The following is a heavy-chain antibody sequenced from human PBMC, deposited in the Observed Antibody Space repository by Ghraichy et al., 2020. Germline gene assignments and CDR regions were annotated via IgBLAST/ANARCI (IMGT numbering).Heavy chain of an antibody. J-gene: IGHJ4*02. Sequence: GGSLRLSCAASGFTFNSYWMTWVRQAPGKGLEWVANIKQDGSEKYYVDFVKGRFTISRDNAKNSLYLQMNSLRAEDTAMYYCVRGYTYFHYWGQGSLVTVSS. CDR3: VRGYTYFHY. CDR1: GFTFNSYW. V-gene: IGHV3-7*03. D-gene: IGHD5-18*01. CDR2: IKQDGSEK.